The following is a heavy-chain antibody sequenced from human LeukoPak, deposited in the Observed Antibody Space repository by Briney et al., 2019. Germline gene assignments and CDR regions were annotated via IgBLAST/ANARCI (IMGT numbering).Heavy chain of an antibody. Sequence: PGGSLRLSCAASGFTFNSYAMYWVRQAPGKGLEWVSGIFGSGGSAHYADSVKGRFTIFRDNSKNTVYLQMNSLRAEDTAAYYCAKTTTGYSSGRYPGWPVDYWGQGTLVTVSS. V-gene: IGHV3-23*01. D-gene: IGHD6-19*01. CDR2: IFGSGGSA. J-gene: IGHJ4*02. CDR1: GFTFNSYA. CDR3: AKTTTGYSSGRYPGWPVDY.